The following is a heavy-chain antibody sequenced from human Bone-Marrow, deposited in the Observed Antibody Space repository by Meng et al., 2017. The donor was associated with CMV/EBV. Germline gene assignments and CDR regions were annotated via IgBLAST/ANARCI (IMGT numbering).Heavy chain of an antibody. CDR1: SY. Sequence: SYWGWIRQPPGKGLEWIGTIYYSGSTYYNPSLKSRVTISVDTSKNQFSLKLSSVTAADTVVYYCGRLPRSHRITIFGEVIVNYFDYWGQGTLVTVSS. D-gene: IGHD3-3*01. J-gene: IGHJ4*02. V-gene: IGHV4-39*01. CDR3: GRLPRSHRITIFGEVIVNYFDY. CDR2: IYYSGST.